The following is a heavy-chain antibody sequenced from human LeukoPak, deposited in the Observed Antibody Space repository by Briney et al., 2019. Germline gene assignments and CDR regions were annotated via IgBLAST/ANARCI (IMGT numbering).Heavy chain of an antibody. V-gene: IGHV1-69*13. CDR2: IIPIFGTA. J-gene: IGHJ4*02. CDR1: GGTFSSYA. CDR3: ASSTGMVTTTFHFDY. D-gene: IGHD5-18*01. Sequence: GASVKVSCKASGGTFSSYAISWVRQAPGQGLEWMGGIIPIFGTANYAQKFQGRVTITADESTSTAYIELSSLRSEDTAVYYCASSTGMVTTTFHFDYWGQGTLVTVSS.